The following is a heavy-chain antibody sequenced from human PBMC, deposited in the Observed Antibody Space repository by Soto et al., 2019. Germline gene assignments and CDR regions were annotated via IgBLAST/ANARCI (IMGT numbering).Heavy chain of an antibody. CDR3: ARDMLNRPTGTTFAPDS. J-gene: IGHJ5*01. Sequence: GGSLRLSCAASGFTFSSYGMHGVRQAPDKGLEWVAVIWYDGSNKYYADSVKGRFTISRDNSKNTLYLQMNSLRAEDTAVYYCARDMLNRPTGTTFAPDSWGEGTMVTVSS. D-gene: IGHD1-7*01. CDR1: GFTFSSYG. CDR2: IWYDGSNK. V-gene: IGHV3-33*01.